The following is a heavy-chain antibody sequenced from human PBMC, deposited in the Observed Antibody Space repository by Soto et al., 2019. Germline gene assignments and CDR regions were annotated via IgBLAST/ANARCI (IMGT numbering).Heavy chain of an antibody. V-gene: IGHV4-34*01. CDR3: ARDSGRFKANWFDP. D-gene: IGHD6-25*01. CDR2: INHSGST. Sequence: PSETLSLTCAVYGGSFSGYYWSWIRQPPGKGLEWIGEINHSGSTNYNPSLKSRVTISVDTSKNQFSLKLSSVTAADTAVYYCARDSGRFKANWFDPWGQGTLVTVSS. J-gene: IGHJ5*02. CDR1: GGSFSGYY.